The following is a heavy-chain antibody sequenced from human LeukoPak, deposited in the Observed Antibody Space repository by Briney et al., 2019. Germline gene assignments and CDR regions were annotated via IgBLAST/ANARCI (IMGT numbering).Heavy chain of an antibody. CDR1: GYAFSTSG. J-gene: IGHJ4*02. D-gene: IGHD6-19*01. CDR2: ISNYNGHT. CDR3: ARDKDLGAVAGTFDY. V-gene: IGHV1-18*01. Sequence: GASVKVSCKASGYAFSTSGISWVRQAPGQGLEWMGWISNYNGHTKYAQKFQGRVTMTTDTSTSTAYMELTSLTSDDTAVYYCARDKDLGAVAGTFDYWGQGTLLTVSS.